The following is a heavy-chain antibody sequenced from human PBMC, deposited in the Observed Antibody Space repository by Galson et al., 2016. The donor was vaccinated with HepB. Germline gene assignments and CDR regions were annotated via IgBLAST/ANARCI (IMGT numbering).Heavy chain of an antibody. CDR1: GGTFSNNP. CDR3: ASPLLLFRQKMYYYYGMDV. D-gene: IGHD3-16*01. Sequence: SLKVSCKASGGTFSNNPISWVRQAPGQGLEWMGSIIPIFGSAHYAQKFQGRVTITADEVTTTAYMELSSLRSEDSAVYYCASPLLLFRQKMYYYYGMDVWGQGTTVTVSS. J-gene: IGHJ6*02. CDR2: IIPIFGSA. V-gene: IGHV1-69*13.